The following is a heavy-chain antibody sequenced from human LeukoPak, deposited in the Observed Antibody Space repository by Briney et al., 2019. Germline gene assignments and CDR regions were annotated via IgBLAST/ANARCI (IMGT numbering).Heavy chain of an antibody. D-gene: IGHD6-13*01. CDR3: ARDEGIAAGWYYMDV. CDR1: RFTFSSYA. V-gene: IGHV3-30*02. J-gene: IGHJ6*03. CDR2: IQYDGTSK. Sequence: GGSLRLSCAASRFTFSSYAMHWVRQSPGKGLEWVAFIQYDGTSKNYGDSVKGRFNISRDNSKNTLYLQMSSLRIEDTAVYYCARDEGIAAGWYYMDVWGKGTTVIVSS.